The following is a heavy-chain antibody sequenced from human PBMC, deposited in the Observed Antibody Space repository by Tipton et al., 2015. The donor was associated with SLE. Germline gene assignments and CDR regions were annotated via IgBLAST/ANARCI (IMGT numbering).Heavy chain of an antibody. CDR3: AKEIRQWLAPRLGFDS. V-gene: IGHV3-48*03. D-gene: IGHD6-19*01. Sequence: QLVQSGGGLVQPGGSLRLSCAASGFPFSSYDMNWVRQAPGKGLEWVSYISTRGSTIYYADSVKGRFTISRDNSRNTLSLQLDSLRGDDTATYYCAKEIRQWLAPRLGFDSWGQGTLVIVSS. CDR1: GFPFSSYD. CDR2: ISTRGSTI. J-gene: IGHJ4*02.